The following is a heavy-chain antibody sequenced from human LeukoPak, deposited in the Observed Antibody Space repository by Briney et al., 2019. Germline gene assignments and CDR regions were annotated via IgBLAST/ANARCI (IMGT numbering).Heavy chain of an antibody. CDR1: GGSISSSSYY. Sequence: KPSETLSLTCTVSGGSISSSSYYWGWIRQPPGKGLEWIGSIYYSGSTYYNPSLKSRVTISVDTSKNQFSLKLSSVTAADTAVYYCARHSRGYSGYDGNDAFDIWGQGTMVTVSS. D-gene: IGHD5-12*01. CDR2: IYYSGST. CDR3: ARHSRGYSGYDGNDAFDI. V-gene: IGHV4-39*01. J-gene: IGHJ3*02.